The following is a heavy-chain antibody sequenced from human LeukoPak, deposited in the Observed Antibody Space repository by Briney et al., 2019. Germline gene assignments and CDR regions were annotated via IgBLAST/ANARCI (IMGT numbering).Heavy chain of an antibody. CDR1: GFTFTTYG. Sequence: GGSLRLSCAASGFTFTTYGMNWVRQAPGKGLEWVSGITTSGGTYYADSVKGRFTISRDNSKSTVYLQMNYLRAEDTAVYYCAKTGPGSGWARYYFEFWGQGALVTVSS. V-gene: IGHV3-23*01. D-gene: IGHD6-19*01. J-gene: IGHJ4*02. CDR2: ITTSGGT. CDR3: AKTGPGSGWARYYFEF.